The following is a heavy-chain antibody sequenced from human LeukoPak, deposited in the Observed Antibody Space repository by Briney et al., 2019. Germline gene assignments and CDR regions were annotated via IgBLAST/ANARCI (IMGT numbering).Heavy chain of an antibody. V-gene: IGHV4-39*07. CDR3: ARDHQARTAHDAFDL. J-gene: IGHJ3*01. CDR1: GGSIGSSTYY. D-gene: IGHD1-14*01. CDR2: IYYSGST. Sequence: SETLSLTCNVSGGSIGSSTYYWGWIRQPPGKGLEWIGSIYYSGSTYYNPSLKSRVTISVDTSKNQFSLKLYSVTAADTAIYYCARDHQARTAHDAFDLWGQGTMVAVSS.